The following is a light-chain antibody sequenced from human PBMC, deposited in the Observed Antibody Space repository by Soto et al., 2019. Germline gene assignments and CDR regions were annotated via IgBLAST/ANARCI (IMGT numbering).Light chain of an antibody. CDR3: RSYAGSNTWV. V-gene: IGLV2-8*01. CDR1: SSDFGGYNY. CDR2: EVS. Sequence: QSALTQPPSASGSPGQSVTISCTGTSSDFGGYNYVSGYQQHPGKAPKLMIYEVSKRPSGVPDRFSGSKSVNTASLTVSGLQSEDEADYYCRSYAGSNTWVFGGGTKLTVL. J-gene: IGLJ3*02.